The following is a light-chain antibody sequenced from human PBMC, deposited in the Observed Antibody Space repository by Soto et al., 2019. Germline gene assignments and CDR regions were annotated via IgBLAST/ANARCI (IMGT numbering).Light chain of an antibody. Sequence: DIQMTQSPSSLSASVGDRVTITCRASQRISSYLNWYQQKPGKAPKLLIYAASSLQSGVPSRFSGSGSGTDFTLTISSLQPEDFATYYCQQSYSTPLTFVQGTKLEIK. CDR2: AAS. CDR3: QQSYSTPLT. J-gene: IGKJ2*01. V-gene: IGKV1-39*01. CDR1: QRISSY.